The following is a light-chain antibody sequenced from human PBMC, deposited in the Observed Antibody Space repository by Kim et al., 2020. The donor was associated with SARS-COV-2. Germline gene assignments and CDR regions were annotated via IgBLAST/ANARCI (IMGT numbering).Light chain of an antibody. V-gene: IGKV3-20*01. CDR3: QQYGSSPEIS. CDR2: DAS. J-gene: IGKJ5*01. Sequence: PGESATLAGRASRRLSERHLAWYQHKPGQTPRLLIYDASTRTTDTPDRFSGSGSGTDYTLTITRLAPEDFAVYFCQQYGSSPEISFGQGTRLEIK. CDR1: RRLSERH.